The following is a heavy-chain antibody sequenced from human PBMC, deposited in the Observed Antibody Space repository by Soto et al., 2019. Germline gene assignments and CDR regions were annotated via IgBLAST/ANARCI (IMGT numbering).Heavy chain of an antibody. CDR2: IDHTGHT. Sequence: QVQLQQWGAGLLKPSETLSRTCAVYGGSFSGYCWSWIRQSPGKGLEWIGEIDHTGHTNYNPSLKTRVTISVDKPKNQFALRLSSTTAADTATYYCTLYGSSIYYISRDQYWGQGTLVTVSS. CDR3: TLYGSSIYYISRDQY. D-gene: IGHD3-10*01. CDR1: GGSFSGYC. J-gene: IGHJ4*02. V-gene: IGHV4-34*01.